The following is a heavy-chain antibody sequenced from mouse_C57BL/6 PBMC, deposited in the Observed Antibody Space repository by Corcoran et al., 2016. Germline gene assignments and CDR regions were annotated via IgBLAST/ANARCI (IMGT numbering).Heavy chain of an antibody. CDR2: INTYSGVP. CDR3: ARGGIYDYDVGYAMDY. D-gene: IGHD2-4*01. Sequence: QIQLVQSGPELKKPGETVKISCKASGYTFTTYGMSWVKQAPGKGLKWMGWINTYSGVPTYADDFKGRFAFSLETSASTAYLQINNLKNEDTATYFCARGGIYDYDVGYAMDYLGQGTSVTVSS. CDR1: GYTFTTYG. J-gene: IGHJ4*01. V-gene: IGHV9-3*01.